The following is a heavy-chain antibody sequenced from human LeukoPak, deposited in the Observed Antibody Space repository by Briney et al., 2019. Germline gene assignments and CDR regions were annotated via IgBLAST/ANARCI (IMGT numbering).Heavy chain of an antibody. V-gene: IGHV4-34*01. CDR1: GGSFSGYY. Sequence: SETLSLTCAVYGGSFSGYYWSWIRQPPGKGLEWIGETNHSGSTNYNPSLKSRVTISVDASKNQFSLKLSSVTAADTAVYYCARGIAAAAHDYWGQGTLVTVSS. CDR3: ARGIAAAAHDY. J-gene: IGHJ4*02. D-gene: IGHD6-13*01. CDR2: TNHSGST.